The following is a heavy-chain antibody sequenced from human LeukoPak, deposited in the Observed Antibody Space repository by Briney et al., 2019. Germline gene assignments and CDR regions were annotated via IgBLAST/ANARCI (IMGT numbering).Heavy chain of an antibody. CDR1: GFTFSSYG. CDR3: AKDRPHPSAEPTNFDY. CDR2: IWYDGSNK. J-gene: IGHJ4*02. Sequence: GRSLRLSCAASGFTFSSYGMHWVRQAPGKGLEWVAVIWYDGSNKYYADSVKGRFTISRDNSKNTLYLQMNSLRAEDTAVYYCAKDRPHPSAEPTNFDYWGQGTLVTVSS. D-gene: IGHD1-14*01. V-gene: IGHV3-33*06.